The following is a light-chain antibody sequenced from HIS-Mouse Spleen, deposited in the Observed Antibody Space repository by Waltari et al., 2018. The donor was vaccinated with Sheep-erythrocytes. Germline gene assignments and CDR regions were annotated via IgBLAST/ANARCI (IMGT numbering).Light chain of an antibody. Sequence: QSALTQPPSASGSPGQSVTIPCTGTSRYVGGYNYVSWYQQHPGKAPKPLIYEVSKRPSGVPDRFSGSKSGNTASLTVSGLQAEDEADYYCSSYAGSNNWVFGGGTKLTVL. J-gene: IGLJ3*02. CDR2: EVS. CDR3: SSYAGSNNWV. V-gene: IGLV2-8*01. CDR1: SRYVGGYNY.